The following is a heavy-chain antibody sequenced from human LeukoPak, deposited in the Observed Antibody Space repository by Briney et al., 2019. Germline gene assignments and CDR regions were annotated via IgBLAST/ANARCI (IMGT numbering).Heavy chain of an antibody. J-gene: IGHJ6*02. D-gene: IGHD6-6*01. Sequence: SETLSLTCTVSGGFISSYYWSWIRQPPGKGLEWIAYINYSGSTIYNPSLKSRVTISSDTSKNQFSLKLSSMTDADTAVYYCARRGAARRYDGMDVWGQGTTVTVSS. CDR1: GGFISSYY. CDR3: ARRGAARRYDGMDV. V-gene: IGHV4-59*08. CDR2: INYSGST.